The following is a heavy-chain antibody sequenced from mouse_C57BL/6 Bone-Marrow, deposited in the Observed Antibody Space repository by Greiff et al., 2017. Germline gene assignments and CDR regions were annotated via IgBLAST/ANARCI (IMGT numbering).Heavy chain of an antibody. V-gene: IGHV1-82*01. CDR1: GYAFSSSW. Sequence: QVQLQQSGPELVKPGASVKISCKASGYAFSSSWMNWVKQRPGKGLEWIGRIDPGDGDTNYNGKFKGKATLTTDKSSSTAYMQLSSLTSEDSAVYFCARRFLDYWGQGTTLTVSS. J-gene: IGHJ2*01. CDR3: ARRFLDY. CDR2: IDPGDGDT.